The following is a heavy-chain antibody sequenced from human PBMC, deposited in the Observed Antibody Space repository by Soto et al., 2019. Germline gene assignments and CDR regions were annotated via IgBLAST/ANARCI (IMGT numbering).Heavy chain of an antibody. CDR2: IIPIFGTA. CDR1: GGTFSSYA. V-gene: IGHV1-69*12. D-gene: IGHD2-2*01. CDR3: ARHVPAAGYYYGMDV. J-gene: IGHJ6*02. Sequence: QVQLVQSGAEVKKPGSSVKVSCKASGGTFSSYAISWVRQAPGQGLEWMGGIIPIFGTANYAQKFQGRVTMTADESPSTASMELSSLRSEDTAVYYCARHVPAAGYYYGMDVWGQGTTVTVSS.